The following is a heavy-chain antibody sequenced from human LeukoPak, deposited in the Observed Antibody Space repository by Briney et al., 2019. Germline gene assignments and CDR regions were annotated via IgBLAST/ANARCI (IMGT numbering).Heavy chain of an antibody. CDR3: ARYRDGHIPFDH. CDR1: GYIFTGYY. J-gene: IGHJ4*02. CDR2: INPDTGGT. Sequence: ASVKVSCKASGYIFTGYYMHWVRQAPGQGLEWMGWINPDTGGTNSAQKFQGRVTMTRDTSISTAYMELSSLRSDDTAVYYCARYRDGHIPFDHWGQGTLVTVSS. V-gene: IGHV1-2*02. D-gene: IGHD5-24*01.